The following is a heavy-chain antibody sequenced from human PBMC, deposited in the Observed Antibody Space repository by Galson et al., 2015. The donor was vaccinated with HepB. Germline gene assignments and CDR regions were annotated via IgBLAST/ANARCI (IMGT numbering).Heavy chain of an antibody. D-gene: IGHD4-11*01. CDR1: GSTFSSYA. V-gene: IGHV3-23*01. CDR2: ISSSGGST. Sequence: SLRLSCAASGSTFSSYAMSWVRQAPGKGLEWVSAISSSGGSTYYADSVKGRFTISRDSSKNTLYLQMNSLRAEGTAVYYCAKVVTTAIYFDYWGQGTLVTVSS. CDR3: AKVVTTAIYFDY. J-gene: IGHJ4*02.